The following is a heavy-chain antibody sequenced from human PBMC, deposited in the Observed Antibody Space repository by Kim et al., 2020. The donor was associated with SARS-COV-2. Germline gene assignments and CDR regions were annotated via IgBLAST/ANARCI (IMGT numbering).Heavy chain of an antibody. Sequence: ASVKVSCKASGYTFTSYAMHWVRQAPGQRLEWMGWINAGNGNTKYSQKFQGRVTITRDTSASTAYMELSSLRSEDTAVYYCASLGGSGYDILTGYFRNFDLWGQGTLVSVSS. V-gene: IGHV1-3*01. CDR1: GYTFTSYA. CDR3: ASLGGSGYDILTGYFRNFDL. D-gene: IGHD3-9*01. J-gene: IGHJ4*02. CDR2: INAGNGNT.